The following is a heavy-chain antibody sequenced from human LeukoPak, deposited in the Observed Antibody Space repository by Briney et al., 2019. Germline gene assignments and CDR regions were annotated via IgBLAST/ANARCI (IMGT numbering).Heavy chain of an antibody. J-gene: IGHJ6*02. D-gene: IGHD3-10*01. Sequence: PSETLSLTCAVSGASISSSHWWNWVRQSPENGLEWIAEIYHSGSTNYNPSFKSRLTMSVDKSKNQFSLKLTSVTAADTAVYYCARGDIDYYASGSYYNQYYFHGMDVWGQGTTVTVSS. V-gene: IGHV4-4*02. CDR2: IYHSGST. CDR3: ARGDIDYYASGSYYNQYYFHGMDV. CDR1: GASISSSHW.